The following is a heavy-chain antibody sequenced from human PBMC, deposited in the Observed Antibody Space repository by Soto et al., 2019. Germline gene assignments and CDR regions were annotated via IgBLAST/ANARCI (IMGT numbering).Heavy chain of an antibody. J-gene: IGHJ3*01. Sequence: PGEALKTSCKGPGYTFHDYWIFRERQTPGRGLEWMGRIGTSDSYNTYSPSFQGHVTISADKSINTAFLTWTSLKSADSAMYYCASLDFTFGYIDGFDVWGQGTMVTVSS. CDR3: ASLDFTFGYIDGFDV. V-gene: IGHV5-10-1*01. D-gene: IGHD3-16*01. CDR2: IGTSDSYN. CDR1: GYTFHDYW.